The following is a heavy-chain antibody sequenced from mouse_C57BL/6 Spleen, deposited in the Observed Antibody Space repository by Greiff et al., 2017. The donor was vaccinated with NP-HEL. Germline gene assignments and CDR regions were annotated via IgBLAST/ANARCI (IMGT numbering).Heavy chain of an antibody. CDR3: AKARYYGSSYYAMDY. J-gene: IGHJ4*01. Sequence: QVQLKQSGPGLVQPSQSLSITCTVSGFSLTSYGVHWVRQSPGKGLEWLGVIWRGGSTDYNAAFMSRLSITKDNSKSQVFFKMNSLQTDDTAIYYCAKARYYGSSYYAMDYWGQGTSVTVSS. V-gene: IGHV2-5*01. D-gene: IGHD1-1*01. CDR2: IWRGGST. CDR1: GFSLTSYG.